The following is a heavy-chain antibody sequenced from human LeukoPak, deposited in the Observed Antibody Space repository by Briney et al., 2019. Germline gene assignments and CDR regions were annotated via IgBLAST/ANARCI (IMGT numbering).Heavy chain of an antibody. V-gene: IGHV3-53*01. CDR3: ARHSGNSGSYYFDY. CDR2: IYGGGST. J-gene: IGHJ4*02. Sequence: PGGSLGLSCAASGFTVSSNSVSWVRQAPGKGLEWVSLIYGGGSTYYADSVKGRFTISRDNSKKTLYLQMNSLRPEDTAVYYCARHSGNSGSYYFDYWGQGTLVTVSS. D-gene: IGHD5-12*01. CDR1: GFTVSSNS.